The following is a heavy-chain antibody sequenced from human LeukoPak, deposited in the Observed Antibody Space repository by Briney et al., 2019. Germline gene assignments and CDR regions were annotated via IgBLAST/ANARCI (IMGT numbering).Heavy chain of an antibody. J-gene: IGHJ3*02. CDR2: IYYSGST. D-gene: IGHD3-10*01. V-gene: IGHV4-59*08. CDR3: ARHALLRDAFDI. Sequence: SETLSLTCTVSGGSISSYYWSWIRQPPGKGLEWIGYIYYSGSTNYNPSLESRVTISVDTSKNQFSLKLSSVTAADTAVYYCARHALLRDAFDIWGQGTMVTVSS. CDR1: GGSISSYY.